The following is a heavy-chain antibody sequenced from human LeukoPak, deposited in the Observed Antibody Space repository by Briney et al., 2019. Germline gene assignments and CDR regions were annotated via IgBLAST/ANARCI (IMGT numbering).Heavy chain of an antibody. Sequence: PSETLSLTCTVSGYSISSGYYWGWIRQPPGKGLEWIGSIYHSGNTYYTPSLKSRVTISVDTSKNQFSLKLSSVTAADTAVYYCARGIGVAGIYNDYRGQGTLVTVSS. CDR2: IYHSGNT. CDR1: GYSISSGYY. D-gene: IGHD6-19*01. J-gene: IGHJ4*02. CDR3: ARGIGVAGIYNDY. V-gene: IGHV4-38-2*02.